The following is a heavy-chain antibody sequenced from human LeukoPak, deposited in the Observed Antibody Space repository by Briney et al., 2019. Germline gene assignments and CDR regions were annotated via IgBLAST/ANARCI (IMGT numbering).Heavy chain of an antibody. CDR2: ISSSGSTI. V-gene: IGHV3-48*03. CDR3: ARDPYSSGSPDY. D-gene: IGHD6-19*01. CDR1: GFTFSSYE. Sequence: GGSLRLSCAASGFTFSSYEMNWVRQAPGKGLEWVSYISSSGSTIYYADSVKGRFTISRDNAKNSLYLQMNSLRAEDTAVYYCARDPYSSGSPDYWGQGTLVAVSS. J-gene: IGHJ4*02.